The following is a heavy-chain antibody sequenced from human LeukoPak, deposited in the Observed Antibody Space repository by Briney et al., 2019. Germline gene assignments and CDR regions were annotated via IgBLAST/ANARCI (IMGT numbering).Heavy chain of an antibody. D-gene: IGHD6-6*01. CDR2: IYYSGNT. CDR1: GGSISSSSYY. Sequence: PSETLSLTCTVSGGSISSSSYYWGWIRQPPGKGLEWIGSIYYSGNTYYNPSLKSRVPISVDTSKNQFSLNLTSVTAADTAVYYCTRHKLPIDYWGQGTLVTVSS. CDR3: TRHKLPIDY. V-gene: IGHV4-39*01. J-gene: IGHJ4*02.